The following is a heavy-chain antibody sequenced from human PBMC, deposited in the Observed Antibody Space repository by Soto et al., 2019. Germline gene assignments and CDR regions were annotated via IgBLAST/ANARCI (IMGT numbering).Heavy chain of an antibody. CDR2: IYYSGST. V-gene: IGHV4-59*01. J-gene: IGHJ4*02. CDR3: ARARGGYDVDY. Sequence: QVQLQESGPGLVKPSETLSLTCTVSGGSISNYYWSWIRQPPGKGLEWIAYIYYSGSTNYNPSPKSRVTISVDTSKNQFSLKLTSVTAADTAVYYCARARGGYDVDYWGQGTLVTVSS. CDR1: GGSISNYY. D-gene: IGHD3-16*01.